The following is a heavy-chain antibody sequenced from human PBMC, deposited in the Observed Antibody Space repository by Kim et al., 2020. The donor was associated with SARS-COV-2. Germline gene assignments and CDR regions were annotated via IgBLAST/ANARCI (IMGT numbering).Heavy chain of an antibody. Sequence: GGSLRLSCAASGFTFSSYGMHWVRQAPGKGLEWVAVIWYDGSNKYYADSVKGRFTISRDNSKNTLYLQMNSLRAEDTAVYYCARLSSGSYSLDFDYWGQGTLVTVSS. CDR3: ARLSSGSYSLDFDY. J-gene: IGHJ4*02. CDR2: IWYDGSNK. V-gene: IGHV3-33*01. D-gene: IGHD3-10*01. CDR1: GFTFSSYG.